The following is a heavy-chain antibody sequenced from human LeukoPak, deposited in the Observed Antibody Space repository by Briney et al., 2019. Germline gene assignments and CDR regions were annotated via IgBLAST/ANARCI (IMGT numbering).Heavy chain of an antibody. CDR3: AREPRYSGYDLSRGLGNYYYYMDV. Sequence: ASVKVSCKASGYTFTSYGISWVRQAPGQGLEWMGWISAYNGNTNYAQKLQGRVTMTTDTSTSAAYMELRSLRSDDTAVYYCAREPRYSGYDLSRGLGNYYYYMDVWGKGTTVTVSS. J-gene: IGHJ6*03. CDR2: ISAYNGNT. D-gene: IGHD5-12*01. V-gene: IGHV1-18*01. CDR1: GYTFTSYG.